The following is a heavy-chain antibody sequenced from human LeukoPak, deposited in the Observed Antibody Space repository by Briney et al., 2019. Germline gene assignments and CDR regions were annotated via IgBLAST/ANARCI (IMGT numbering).Heavy chain of an antibody. CDR1: GGSFSGYY. Sequence: SETLSLTCAVYGGSFSGYYWSWIRQPPGKGLEWIGEISHSGSTNYNPSLKSRVTISVDTSKNQFSLKLSSVTAADTAVYYCARGGFYDSSGPFYYWGQGTLVTVSS. CDR2: ISHSGST. CDR3: ARGGFYDSSGPFYY. J-gene: IGHJ4*02. V-gene: IGHV4-34*01. D-gene: IGHD3-22*01.